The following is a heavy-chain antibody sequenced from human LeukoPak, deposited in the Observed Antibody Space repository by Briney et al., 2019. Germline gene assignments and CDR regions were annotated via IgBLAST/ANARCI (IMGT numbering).Heavy chain of an antibody. D-gene: IGHD2-15*01. V-gene: IGHV4-39*01. CDR3: ARHSWAPGGPDAFDI. J-gene: IGHJ3*02. CDR2: FYYSGST. Sequence: SETLSLTCSVSGGSISSSSYYWGWIRQPPGKGLEWIGSFYYSGSTYYNPSLKSRVTISVDTSKNQFSLKLSSVTAADTAGYYCARHSWAPGGPDAFDIWGQGTMVTVSS. CDR1: GGSISSSSYY.